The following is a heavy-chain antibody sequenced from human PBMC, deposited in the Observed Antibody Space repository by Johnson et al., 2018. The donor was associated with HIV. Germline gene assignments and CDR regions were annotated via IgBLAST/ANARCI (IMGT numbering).Heavy chain of an antibody. V-gene: IGHV3-30*18. D-gene: IGHD6-13*01. J-gene: IGHJ3*02. CDR2: ISYDGSNK. CDR1: GFTFSSYG. Sequence: QVQLVESGGGAVQPGRSLRLSCAASGFTFSSYGMHWVRQAPGKGLEWVAVISYDGSNKYYADSVKSRFTISRANSKNTLYLQINSLRAEDTAVYYCAKDGGARGSSWYEGVFDIWGQGTMVTVSS. CDR3: AKDGGARGSSWYEGVFDI.